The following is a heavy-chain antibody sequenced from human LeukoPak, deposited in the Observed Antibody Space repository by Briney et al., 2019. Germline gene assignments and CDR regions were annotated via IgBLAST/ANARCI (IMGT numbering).Heavy chain of an antibody. Sequence: SRTLSLTCAISGDSVSSNSTACNWIRQSPSRGLEWLGRTYYRSKWYSDYAVSVKSRITINPDTSKNQFSLQLNSVTPEDTAVYYCARGGQGDGYSADEAFDMWGQGTMVTVSS. V-gene: IGHV6-1*01. CDR1: GDSVSSNSTA. D-gene: IGHD5-24*01. CDR2: TYYRSKWYS. J-gene: IGHJ3*02. CDR3: ARGGQGDGYSADEAFDM.